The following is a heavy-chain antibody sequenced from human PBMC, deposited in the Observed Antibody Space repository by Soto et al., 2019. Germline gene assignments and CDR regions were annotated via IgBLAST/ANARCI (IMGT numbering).Heavy chain of an antibody. V-gene: IGHV3-23*01. Sequence: PGRSMRLSCAAFGFTYSSYAMSWVRQGTGKRLEWVSAISGSGGRADYAASVKGRFTISRDNSKKTLYLQMNSLRAYETEVTLSASSVKPYYWELPAGQVFNYWGQGTLVTVSS. CDR3: ASSVKPYYWELPAGQVFNY. D-gene: IGHD1-26*01. CDR2: ISGSGGRA. CDR1: GFTYSSYA. J-gene: IGHJ4*02.